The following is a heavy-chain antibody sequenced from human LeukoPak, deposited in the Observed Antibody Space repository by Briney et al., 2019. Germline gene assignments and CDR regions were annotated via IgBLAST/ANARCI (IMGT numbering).Heavy chain of an antibody. V-gene: IGHV1-18*01. CDR3: AREGHYYDSSGYSPFDY. J-gene: IGHJ4*02. CDR1: GYTFTSYG. CDR2: ISAYNGNT. D-gene: IGHD3-22*01. Sequence: ASVEVSCKASGYTFTSYGISWVRQAPGQGLEWMGWISAYNGNTNYAQKLQGRVTMTTDTSTSTAYMELRSLRSDDTAVYYCAREGHYYDSSGYSPFDYWGQGTLVTVSS.